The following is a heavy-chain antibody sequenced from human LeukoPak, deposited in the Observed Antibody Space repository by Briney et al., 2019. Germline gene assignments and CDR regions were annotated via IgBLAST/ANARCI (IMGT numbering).Heavy chain of an antibody. D-gene: IGHD6-13*01. V-gene: IGHV1-18*01. J-gene: IGHJ6*03. CDR1: GYTFTSYG. CDR3: ARAGSIAAAGTWYYYYYMDV. CDR2: ISAYNGNT. Sequence: ASVKVSCKASGYTFTSYGISWVRQAPGQGLEWMGWISAYNGNTNYAQKLQGRVTMTTDTSTSTAYMELRSLRSDDTAVYYCARAGSIAAAGTWYYYYYMDVWGKGTTVTVSS.